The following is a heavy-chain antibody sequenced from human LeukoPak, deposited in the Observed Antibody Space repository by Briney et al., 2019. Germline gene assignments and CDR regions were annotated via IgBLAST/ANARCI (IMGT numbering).Heavy chain of an antibody. CDR1: GGSISSYY. Sequence: SETLSLTCTASGGSISSYYWSWIRQPPGKRLEWIGCIYYSESATYNPSLKSRVTISLDTSKNQFFLKLSSVTAADTAVYYCARKRSFDLWGQGTLVTVSS. V-gene: IGHV4-59*01. CDR2: IYYSESA. J-gene: IGHJ4*02. CDR3: ARKRSFDL. D-gene: IGHD3-9*01.